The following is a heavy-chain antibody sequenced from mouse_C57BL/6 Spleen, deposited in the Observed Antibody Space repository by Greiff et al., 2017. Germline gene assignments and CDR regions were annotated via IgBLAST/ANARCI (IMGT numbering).Heavy chain of an antibody. CDR2: ISSGSSTI. V-gene: IGHV5-17*01. CDR1: GFTFSDYG. Sequence: EVKPMESGGGLVKPGGSLKLSCAASGFTFSDYGMHWVRQAPEKGLEWVAYISSGSSTIYYADTVKGRFTISRDNAKNTLFLQLTSLRSEDTAMYYCARPPRGCYAMDYWGQGTSVTVSS. CDR3: ARPPRGCYAMDY. J-gene: IGHJ4*01.